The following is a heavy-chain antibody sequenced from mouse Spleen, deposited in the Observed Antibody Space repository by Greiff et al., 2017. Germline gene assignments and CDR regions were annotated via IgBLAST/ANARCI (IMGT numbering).Heavy chain of an antibody. J-gene: IGHJ3*01. CDR1: GFTFSSYA. Sequence: DVHLVESGGGLVKPGGSLKLSCAASGFTFSSYAMSWVRQTPEKRLEWVATISDGGSYTYYPDNVKGRFTISRDNAKNNLYLQMSHLKSEDTAMYYCARDEDSAWFAYWGQGTLVTVSA. D-gene: IGHD6-1*01. V-gene: IGHV5-4*01. CDR3: ARDEDSAWFAY. CDR2: ISDGGSYT.